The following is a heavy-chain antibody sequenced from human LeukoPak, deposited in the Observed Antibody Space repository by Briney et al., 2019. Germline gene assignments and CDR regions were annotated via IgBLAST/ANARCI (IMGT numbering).Heavy chain of an antibody. V-gene: IGHV4-39*01. D-gene: IGHD3-10*01. CDR1: GGSITSNTFY. Sequence: PSETLSLTCTVSGGSITSNTFYWGWIRQPPGKGLEWTGSIYYSGSTYYHPSLKSRVTISVDTSKSQLSLTLSSVTAADTAVYYCARQPRGLITRNQAYSFDYWGQGTLVTVSS. CDR3: ARQPRGLITRNQAYSFDY. J-gene: IGHJ4*02. CDR2: IYYSGST.